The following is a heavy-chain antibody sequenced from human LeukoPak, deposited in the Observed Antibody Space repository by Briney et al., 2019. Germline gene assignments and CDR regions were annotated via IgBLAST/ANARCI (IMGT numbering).Heavy chain of an antibody. Sequence: GASVKVSCKASGYTFTSYDINWVRQATGQGLEWMGWTNPNSGNTGYAQKFQGRVTMARNTSISTAYMELSSLRSEDTAVYYCARDYPSYGDYLYYYYYMDVWGKGTTVTVSS. CDR1: GYTFTSYD. CDR2: TNPNSGNT. CDR3: ARDYPSYGDYLYYYYYMDV. D-gene: IGHD4-17*01. J-gene: IGHJ6*03. V-gene: IGHV1-8*01.